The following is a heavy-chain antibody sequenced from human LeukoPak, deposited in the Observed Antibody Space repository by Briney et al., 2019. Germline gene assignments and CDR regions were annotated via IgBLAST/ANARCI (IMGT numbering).Heavy chain of an antibody. CDR3: AKNGGGQCYSHLDS. J-gene: IGHJ4*02. CDR2: ISGSGGST. D-gene: IGHD2-21*01. Sequence: GGSLRLSYAASGFTFSNYAMTWVRQAPGKGLEWVSGISGSGGSTYYVDSVKGRFTISRDNSKNTLYLQMNSLREEDTALYFCAKNGGGQCYSHLDSWGQGNLVTVSS. CDR1: GFTFSNYA. V-gene: IGHV3-23*01.